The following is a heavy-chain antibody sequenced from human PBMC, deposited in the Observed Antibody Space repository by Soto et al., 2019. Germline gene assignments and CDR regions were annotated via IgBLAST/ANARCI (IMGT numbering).Heavy chain of an antibody. CDR1: GFTFSDSD. Sequence: GGSLRLSCAASGFTFSDSDMHWVRQAPGKGLEWVSAITPSPSFISYADSVRGRFTISRDDANNSVYLQMNSLRADDTAVYYYARLPYGDYPEDFWGQGXLVTVSS. V-gene: IGHV3-21*01. CDR2: ITPSPSFI. CDR3: ARLPYGDYPEDF. D-gene: IGHD4-17*01. J-gene: IGHJ4*02.